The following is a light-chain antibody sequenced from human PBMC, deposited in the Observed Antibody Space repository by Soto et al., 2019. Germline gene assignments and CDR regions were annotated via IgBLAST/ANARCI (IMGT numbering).Light chain of an antibody. CDR1: QSISSW. Sequence: DIQMTQSPSTLSASVGDRVTITCRASQSISSWLAWYQQKPGKAPKLLIYDASSLESGVPSRFSGSGSGTEFTLTISSLQTDEFATYYCQQYNSYSETFGQGTKLEIK. CDR2: DAS. V-gene: IGKV1-5*01. CDR3: QQYNSYSET. J-gene: IGKJ2*01.